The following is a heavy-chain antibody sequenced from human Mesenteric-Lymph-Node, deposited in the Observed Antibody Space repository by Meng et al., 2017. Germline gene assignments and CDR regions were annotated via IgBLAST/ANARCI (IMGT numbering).Heavy chain of an antibody. Sequence: QVQLVQSWAEVKKPGASGKVSCKASGYTFTSYDINWVRQATGQGLEWMGWMNPNSGNTGYAQKFQGRVTMTSDTSMSTAYMELSALSSEDTAVYYCARDPEFAYWGQGTLVTVSS. J-gene: IGHJ4*02. CDR2: MNPNSGNT. CDR1: GYTFTSYD. V-gene: IGHV1-8*01. D-gene: IGHD3-10*01. CDR3: ARDPEFAY.